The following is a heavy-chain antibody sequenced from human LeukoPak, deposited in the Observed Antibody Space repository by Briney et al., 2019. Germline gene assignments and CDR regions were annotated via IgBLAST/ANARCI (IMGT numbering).Heavy chain of an antibody. CDR2: ISAYNGNT. J-gene: IGHJ1*01. V-gene: IGHV1-18*01. CDR1: GYTFTSYG. Sequence: ASVKVSCKASGYTFTSYGISWVRQAPGQGLEWMGWISAYNGNTNYAQKLQGRVTMTTDTFTSTAYMELRSLTSDDTAVYYCARDKAVTTELTQYFHHWGQGTLVTVSS. D-gene: IGHD4-11*01. CDR3: ARDKAVTTELTQYFHH.